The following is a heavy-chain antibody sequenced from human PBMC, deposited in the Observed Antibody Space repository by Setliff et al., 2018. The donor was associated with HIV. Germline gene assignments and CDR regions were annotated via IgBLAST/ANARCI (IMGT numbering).Heavy chain of an antibody. V-gene: IGHV4-61*09. D-gene: IGHD3-9*01. J-gene: IGHJ4*02. CDR3: GRGGFYDILTGYSHGFDY. Sequence: PSETLSLTCTVSGGSISSGSYYWSWSRQPAGQGLEWIWHIDTSGSTTYNPTLKSRVTISVDTSKNQFSLKMSSMTAAGTDVYFCGRGGFYDILTGYSHGFDYWGQGTLVTVSS. CDR2: IDTSGST. CDR1: GGSISSGSYY.